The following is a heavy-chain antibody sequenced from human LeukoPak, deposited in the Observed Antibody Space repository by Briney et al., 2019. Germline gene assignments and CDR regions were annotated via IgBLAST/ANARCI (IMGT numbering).Heavy chain of an antibody. CDR3: AKDLGVVVPADIPYGMDV. V-gene: IGHV3-23*01. J-gene: IGHJ6*02. Sequence: GRSLRLSCAASGFTFSSYGMPWVRQAPGKGLEWVSGISGSGVSTYYADSVKGRFTISRDNSKNTLYLQMNSLRAEDTAVYYCAKDLGVVVPADIPYGMDVWGQGTTVTVSS. CDR1: GFTFSSYG. D-gene: IGHD2-2*01. CDR2: ISGSGVST.